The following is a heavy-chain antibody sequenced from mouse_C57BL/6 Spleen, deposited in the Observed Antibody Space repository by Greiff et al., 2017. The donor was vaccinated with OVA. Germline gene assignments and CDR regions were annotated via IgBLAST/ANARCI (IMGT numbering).Heavy chain of an antibody. Sequence: VQLQQPGAELVRPGSSVKLSCKASGYTFTSYWMHWVQQRPIQGLEWIGNIDPSDSETHYNQKFKDKATLTVDKSSSTAYMQLSSLTSEDSAVYYCAVITTVVADYYAMDYWGQGTSVTVSS. J-gene: IGHJ4*01. V-gene: IGHV1-52*01. CDR2: IDPSDSET. CDR3: AVITTVVADYYAMDY. CDR1: GYTFTSYW. D-gene: IGHD1-1*01.